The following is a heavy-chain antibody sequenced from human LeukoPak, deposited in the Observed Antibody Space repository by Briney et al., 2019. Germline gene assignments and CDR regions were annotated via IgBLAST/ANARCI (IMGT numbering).Heavy chain of an antibody. CDR1: GYSISSGYY. V-gene: IGHV4-38-2*01. CDR2: IYHSGST. CDR3: AKTREGYKFGGFYYDYMDV. Sequence: SETLSLTCAVSGYSISSGYYWGWIRQPPGKGLEWIGSIYHSGSTYDNPSLKSRVTISVDTSKNQFSLKLSSVTAADTAVDYCAKTREGYKFGGFYYDYMDVWGKGTTVTVS. D-gene: IGHD5-24*01. J-gene: IGHJ6*03.